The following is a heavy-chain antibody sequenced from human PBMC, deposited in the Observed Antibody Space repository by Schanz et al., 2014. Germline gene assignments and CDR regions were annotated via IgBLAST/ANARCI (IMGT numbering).Heavy chain of an antibody. J-gene: IGHJ4*02. Sequence: EQLLQSGGGLVQPGGSLRLSCAASGFTFGSYGMSWVRQAPGKGLEWVAVISYDGSNKYYADSVKGRFTISRDNSKNTLYLQMNTLRAEDTAVYYCARERGYCSGGSCLTFDYWGQGTLVTVSS. V-gene: IGHV3-30*03. CDR2: ISYDGSNK. CDR1: GFTFGSYG. CDR3: ARERGYCSGGSCLTFDY. D-gene: IGHD2-15*01.